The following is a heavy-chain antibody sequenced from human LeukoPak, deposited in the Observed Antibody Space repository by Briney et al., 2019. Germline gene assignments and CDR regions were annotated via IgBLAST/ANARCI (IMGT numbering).Heavy chain of an antibody. D-gene: IGHD4-23*01. J-gene: IGHJ4*02. CDR2: IIPIFGTA. CDR1: GGTFSSYA. V-gene: IGHV1-69*13. Sequence: SVKVSCKASGGTFSSYAISWVRQAPGQGLEWIGGIIPIFGTANYAQKFQGRVTITADESTSTAYMELSSLRSEDTAVYYCARHYGGNSAPFDYWGQGTLVTVSS. CDR3: ARHYGGNSAPFDY.